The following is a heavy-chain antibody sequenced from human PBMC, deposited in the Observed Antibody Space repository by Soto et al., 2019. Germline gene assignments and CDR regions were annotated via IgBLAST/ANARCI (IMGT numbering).Heavy chain of an antibody. Sequence: SETLSLTCTVSGGSISSSSYYWGWIRQPPGKGLEWIGSIYYSGSTYYNPSLKSRVTISVDTSKNQFSLKLSSVTAADTAVYYCARLRPYSGYDYFDYWGQGTLVTVSS. CDR1: GGSISSSSYY. CDR2: IYYSGST. D-gene: IGHD5-12*01. J-gene: IGHJ4*02. V-gene: IGHV4-39*01. CDR3: ARLRPYSGYDYFDY.